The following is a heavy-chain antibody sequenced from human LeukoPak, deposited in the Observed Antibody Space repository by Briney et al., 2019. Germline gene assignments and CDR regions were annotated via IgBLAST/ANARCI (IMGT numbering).Heavy chain of an antibody. CDR1: GFTVSSND. CDR3: ARVYSIYWYFDL. V-gene: IGHV3-53*01. D-gene: IGHD4-11*01. Sequence: GGSLRLSCAASGFTVSSNDMSWVRQAPGKGLECISVIYSGGSTDYADSVKGRLTISRDNSKNTLYLQMNSLRAEDTAVYYCARVYSIYWYFDLWGRGTLVTVSS. CDR2: IYSGGST. J-gene: IGHJ2*01.